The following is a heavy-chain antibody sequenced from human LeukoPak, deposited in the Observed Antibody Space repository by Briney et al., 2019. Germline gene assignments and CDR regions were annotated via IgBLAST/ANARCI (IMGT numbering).Heavy chain of an antibody. V-gene: IGHV4-59*01. Sequence: SETLSLTCTVSGDSISSYYWSWIRQPPGKGLEWIGYIYYSGSTNYNPSLKSRVTISVDTSKNQFPLKLSSVTAADTAVYYCARDLGSYSLAFDIWGQGTMVTVSS. CDR1: GDSISSYY. D-gene: IGHD1-26*01. CDR3: ARDLGSYSLAFDI. J-gene: IGHJ3*02. CDR2: IYYSGST.